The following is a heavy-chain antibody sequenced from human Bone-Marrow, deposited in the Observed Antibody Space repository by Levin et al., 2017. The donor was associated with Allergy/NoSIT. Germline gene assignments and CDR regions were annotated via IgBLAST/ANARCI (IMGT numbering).Heavy chain of an antibody. D-gene: IGHD1-14*01. Sequence: QPGGSLRLSCAVSGFNFGSFDFHGVRQAPGRGLEWVALSSFDGASQKYADSVKGRFTISRDNSKSTLFLQMNSLRAEDTAVYYCATEYNPGWNHFDYWGQGTLVTVSS. V-gene: IGHV3-30*02. CDR3: ATEYNPGWNHFDY. J-gene: IGHJ4*02. CDR2: SSFDGASQ. CDR1: GFNFGSFD.